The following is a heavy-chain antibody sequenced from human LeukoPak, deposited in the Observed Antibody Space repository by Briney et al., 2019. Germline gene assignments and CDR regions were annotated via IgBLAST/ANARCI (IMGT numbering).Heavy chain of an antibody. Sequence: SETLSLTCTVSGGSISGSNYYWGWVRQSPEKGLEWIGSISYSGTTHYDPSLRSRVTISVDTSKSQFSLRLTSVTAADTAVYYCARDFGDHRIDYWGQATLVTVSS. CDR1: GGSISGSNYY. D-gene: IGHD4-17*01. J-gene: IGHJ4*02. CDR3: ARDFGDHRIDY. V-gene: IGHV4-39*01. CDR2: ISYSGTT.